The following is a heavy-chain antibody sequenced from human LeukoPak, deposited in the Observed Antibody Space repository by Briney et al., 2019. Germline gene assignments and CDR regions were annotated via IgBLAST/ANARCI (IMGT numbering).Heavy chain of an antibody. CDR3: AREYSSGWSGAGY. CDR2: VYYSGST. CDR1: GGSISSYY. V-gene: IGHV4-59*01. J-gene: IGHJ4*02. Sequence: PSETLSLTCTVSGGSISSYYWSWIRQPPGKGLEWIGYVYYSGSTNYNPSLESRVTISVDTSKNQFSLKLSSVTAADTAVYYCAREYSSGWSGAGYWGQGTLVTVSS. D-gene: IGHD6-19*01.